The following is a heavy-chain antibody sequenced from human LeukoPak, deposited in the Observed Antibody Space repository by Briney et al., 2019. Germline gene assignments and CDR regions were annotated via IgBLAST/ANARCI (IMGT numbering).Heavy chain of an antibody. CDR2: ISGSGGST. J-gene: IGHJ3*02. CDR3: ATYVVVPAAISANSVNDAFDI. D-gene: IGHD2-2*02. Sequence: GGSLRLSCAASGFTFSSYAMSWFRQAPGKGLEWVSAISGSGGSTYYADSVKGRFTISRDNSKNTLYLQMNSLRAEDTAVYYCATYVVVPAAISANSVNDAFDIWGQGTMVTVSS. CDR1: GFTFSSYA. V-gene: IGHV3-23*01.